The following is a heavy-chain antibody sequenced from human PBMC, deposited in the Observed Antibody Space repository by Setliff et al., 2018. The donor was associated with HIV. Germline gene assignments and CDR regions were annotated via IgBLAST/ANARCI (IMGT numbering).Heavy chain of an antibody. D-gene: IGHD1-1*01. CDR2: IYYTGFA. CDR1: GDSISSGSYF. J-gene: IGHJ4*02. Sequence: PSETLSLTCSVSGDSISSGSYFWGWIRQTPGKGLEWIGNIYYTGFAYYNPSLKSRVTISLDTSKTHFFLNLTSVTDADTAVYFCTREGRGDPAMATTRIDYWGQGNLVTVSS. V-gene: IGHV4-39*02. CDR3: TREGRGDPAMATTRIDY.